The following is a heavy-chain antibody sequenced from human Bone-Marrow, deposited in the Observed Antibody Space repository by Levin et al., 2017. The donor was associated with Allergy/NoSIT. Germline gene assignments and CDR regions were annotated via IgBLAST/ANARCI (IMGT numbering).Heavy chain of an antibody. J-gene: IGHJ4*02. CDR3: ARGVRAAAGRACDY. CDR2: IYWDDDK. CDR1: GFSLSTSGVG. D-gene: IGHD6-13*01. Sequence: SGPTLVKPTQTLTLTCTFSGFSLSTSGVGVGWIRQPPGKALEWLALIYWDDDKRHSPSLKSRLTITKDTSKNQVVLTMTNMDPVDTATYYCARGVRAAAGRACDYWGQGTLVTVSS. V-gene: IGHV2-5*02.